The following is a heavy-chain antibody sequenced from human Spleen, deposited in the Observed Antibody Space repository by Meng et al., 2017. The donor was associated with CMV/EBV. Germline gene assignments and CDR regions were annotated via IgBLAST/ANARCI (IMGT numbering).Heavy chain of an antibody. V-gene: IGHV1-8*03. CDR2: MNPNSGST. CDR3: ARIVAAQYWFDP. J-gene: IGHJ5*02. CDR1: GYTFNAYD. Sequence: CKASGYTFNAYDITWVRQATGQGLEWMGWMNPNSGSTGYAQKFQGRVTFTRNTSIRTAYMELSSLTSEDTAVYYCARIVAAQYWFDPWGQGTLVTVSS. D-gene: IGHD2-15*01.